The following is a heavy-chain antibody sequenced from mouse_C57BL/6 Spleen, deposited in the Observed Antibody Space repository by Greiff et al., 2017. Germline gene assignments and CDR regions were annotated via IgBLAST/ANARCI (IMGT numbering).Heavy chain of an antibody. D-gene: IGHD1-1*01. V-gene: IGHV1-15*01. CDR2: IDPETGGT. CDR3: THRRYGRSGDYFDY. J-gene: IGHJ2*01. CDR1: GYTFTDYE. Sequence: QVQLKQSGAELVRPGASVTLSCKASGYTFTDYEMHWVKQTPVHGLEWIGAIDPETGGTAYNQKFKGKAILTADKSSSTAYMELRSLTSEDSAVYYCTHRRYGRSGDYFDYWGQSPTLTVSS.